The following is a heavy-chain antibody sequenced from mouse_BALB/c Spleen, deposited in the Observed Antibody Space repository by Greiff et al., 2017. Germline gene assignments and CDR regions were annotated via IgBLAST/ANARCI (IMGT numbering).Heavy chain of an antibody. V-gene: IGHV7-3*02. CDR2: IRNKANGYTT. CDR3: ARGGKPYYAMDY. Sequence: EVQVVESGGGLVQPGGSLRLSCATSGFTFTDYYMSWVRQPPGKALEWLGFIRNKANGYTTEYSASVKGRFTISRDNSQSILYLQMNTLRAEDSATYYCARGGKPYYAMDYWGQGTSVTVSS. J-gene: IGHJ4*01. CDR1: GFTFTDYY. D-gene: IGHD2-1*01.